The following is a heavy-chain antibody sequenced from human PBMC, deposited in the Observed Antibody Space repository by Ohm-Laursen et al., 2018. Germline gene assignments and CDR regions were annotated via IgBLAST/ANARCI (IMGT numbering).Heavy chain of an antibody. CDR1: GGSISSYY. Sequence: GTLSLTCTVSGGSISSYYWTWIRQPPGRGLEWIGYIHYSGTTNQNPSLTSRVTISVDTSKNHFSLKVSSVTAADTAVYYCARGSSSGYHWYFDLWGRGTLVTVSS. D-gene: IGHD3-22*01. CDR3: ARGSSSGYHWYFDL. V-gene: IGHV4-59*01. J-gene: IGHJ2*01. CDR2: IHYSGTT.